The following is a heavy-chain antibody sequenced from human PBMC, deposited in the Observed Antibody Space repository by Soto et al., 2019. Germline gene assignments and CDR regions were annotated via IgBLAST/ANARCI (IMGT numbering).Heavy chain of an antibody. D-gene: IGHD3-10*02. CDR3: GRDQSGIGYYVDWFDP. Sequence: ASVKVSCKASGYTFNSHAIHWVRQAPGQRPEWLGWINAGNGNTYYSEKFEGRVTFTRDTAATTVNMELTSLTSEDTAIYYFGRDQSGIGYYVDWFDPWGQETLVTVSS. CDR1: GYTFNSHA. CDR2: INAGNGNT. V-gene: IGHV1-3*01. J-gene: IGHJ5*02.